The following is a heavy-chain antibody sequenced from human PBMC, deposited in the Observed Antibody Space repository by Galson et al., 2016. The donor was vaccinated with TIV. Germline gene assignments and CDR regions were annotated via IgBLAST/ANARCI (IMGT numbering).Heavy chain of an antibody. D-gene: IGHD2-2*01. CDR2: IKEDGSTI. V-gene: IGHV3-7*01. CDR3: ARDHSYQSFDY. J-gene: IGHJ4*02. Sequence: SLRLSCAVSGFTFNNYWMSWVRQAPGKGLEWVANIKEDGSTIYYVDSVEGRFTISRDNAKNSLYLQMNSLRAEETAMYYCARDHSYQSFDYWGQGTLVTVSS. CDR1: GFTFNNYW.